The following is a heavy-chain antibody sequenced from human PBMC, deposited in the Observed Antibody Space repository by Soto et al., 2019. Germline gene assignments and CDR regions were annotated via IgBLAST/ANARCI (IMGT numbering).Heavy chain of an antibody. Sequence: ASVKVSCKAAGYTLTSYGISWVRQAPGQGLEWMGWISAYNGNTNYAQKLQGRVTMTTDTSTSTAYMELRSLRSDDTAVYYCARDSAEVLVVAAATDYCGQAPLVTLFS. CDR1: GYTLTSYG. J-gene: IGHJ4*02. D-gene: IGHD2-15*01. V-gene: IGHV1-18*01. CDR2: ISAYNGNT. CDR3: ARDSAEVLVVAAATDY.